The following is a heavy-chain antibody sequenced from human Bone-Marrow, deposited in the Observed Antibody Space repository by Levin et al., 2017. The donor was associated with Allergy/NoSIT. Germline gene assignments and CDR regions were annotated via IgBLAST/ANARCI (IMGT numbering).Heavy chain of an antibody. CDR3: ARGHSSGLYGMDV. Sequence: GGSLRLSCSASGFTVSSNYMSWVRQAPGKGLEWVSIIHTAGNTYYADSVKGRFTISRDNSKNTLYLQMDSLRVEDTSVYYCARGHSSGLYGMDVWGLGTTVTVSS. D-gene: IGHD6-19*01. CDR2: IHTAGNT. CDR1: GFTVSSNY. J-gene: IGHJ6*02. V-gene: IGHV3-53*01.